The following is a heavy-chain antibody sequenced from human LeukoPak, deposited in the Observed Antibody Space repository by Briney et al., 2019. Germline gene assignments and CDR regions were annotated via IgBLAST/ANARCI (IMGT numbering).Heavy chain of an antibody. CDR2: IYYSGST. V-gene: IGHV4-31*03. Sequence: SETLSLTCTVSGGSISSGGYYWSWIRQHSGKGLEWIGYIYYSGSTYYNPSLKSRVTMSVDKSKNQFSLNLSSVTAADTAVYYCARLHGSGWYEDWGQGILVTVSS. CDR3: ARLHGSGWYED. D-gene: IGHD6-19*01. J-gene: IGHJ4*02. CDR1: GGSISSGGYY.